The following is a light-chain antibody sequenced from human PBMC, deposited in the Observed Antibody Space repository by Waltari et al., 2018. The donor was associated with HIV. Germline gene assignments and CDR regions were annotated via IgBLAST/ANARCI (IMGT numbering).Light chain of an antibody. CDR3: QQLKTYPVT. J-gene: IGKJ4*01. CDR1: QGVGSY. CDR2: AVS. Sequence: IQLTQSPSFLSASVGDRVRITCRATQGVGSYLAWCQKKPGKAPKLLIYAVSVLQSGVPSRFSGSGSGTEFTLTISGLQPEDLATYFCQQLKTYPVTFGGGTKV. V-gene: IGKV1-9*01.